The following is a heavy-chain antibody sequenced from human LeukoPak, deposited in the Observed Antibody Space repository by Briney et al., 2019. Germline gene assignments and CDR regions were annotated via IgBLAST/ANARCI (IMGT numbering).Heavy chain of an antibody. V-gene: IGHV1-69*05. CDR3: AREVVVAATGDNWFDP. Sequence: SVKVSCKASGGTFSSYAISWVRQAPGQGLEWMGGIIPIFGTANYAQKFQGRVTITTDESTSTAYMELSSLRSEDTAVYYCAREVVVAATGDNWFDPWGQGTLVTVSS. D-gene: IGHD2-15*01. CDR1: GGTFSSYA. CDR2: IIPIFGTA. J-gene: IGHJ5*02.